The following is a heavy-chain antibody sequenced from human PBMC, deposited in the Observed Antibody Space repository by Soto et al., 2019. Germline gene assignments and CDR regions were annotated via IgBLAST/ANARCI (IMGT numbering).Heavy chain of an antibody. CDR1: GYIFTNYY. J-gene: IGHJ4*02. Sequence: VASVKVSCKASGYIFTNYYVHWVRQAPGQGLEWMGFINPAGGNTNYAQEFQGRVSMTRDTSTSTVYMELSSLTSEDTAVYYCARNDKSGLDYWGQGTLVTVSS. V-gene: IGHV1-46*01. D-gene: IGHD1-1*01. CDR2: INPAGGNT. CDR3: ARNDKSGLDY.